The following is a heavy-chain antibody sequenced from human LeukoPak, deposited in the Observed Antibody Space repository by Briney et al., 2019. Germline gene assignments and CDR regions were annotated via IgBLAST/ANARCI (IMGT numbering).Heavy chain of an antibody. Sequence: PGGSLRLSCAASGFTFSSYSTNWVRQAPGKGLEWVSSISSSSSYIYYADSVKGRFTISRDNAKNSLYLQMNSLRAEDTAVYYCARGGPSSGNDAFDIWGQGTMVTVSS. D-gene: IGHD3-22*01. CDR2: ISSSSSYI. J-gene: IGHJ3*02. V-gene: IGHV3-21*01. CDR3: ARGGPSSGNDAFDI. CDR1: GFTFSSYS.